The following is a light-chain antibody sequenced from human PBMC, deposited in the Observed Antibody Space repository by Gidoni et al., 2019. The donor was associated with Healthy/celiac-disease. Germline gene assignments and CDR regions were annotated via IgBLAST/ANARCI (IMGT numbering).Light chain of an antibody. CDR2: EVS. CDR3: SSYTSSSTLV. Sequence: QSALTQPASVYGSPGQSITSYCTGTSSDVGGYTYVSWYQQHPGKAPKLMIYEVSNRPSGVSNRFAGSKSGNTASLTISGLQAEDEADYYCSSYTSSSTLVFGGGTKLTVL. CDR1: SSDVGGYTY. J-gene: IGLJ2*01. V-gene: IGLV2-14*01.